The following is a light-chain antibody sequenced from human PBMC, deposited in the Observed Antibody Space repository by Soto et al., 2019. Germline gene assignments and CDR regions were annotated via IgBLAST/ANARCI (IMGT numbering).Light chain of an antibody. V-gene: IGKV1-39*01. Sequence: DIQMTPSPYSLSASLGDSVTITCRASQNIRTYLNWYQQKPGRAPKLLIHSASALPSGVPSRFSGSGSGTEFTLTMSGLQPEDFASYYCQQGHSTPYTFGQGTKVDI. J-gene: IGKJ2*01. CDR1: QNIRTY. CDR3: QQGHSTPYT. CDR2: SAS.